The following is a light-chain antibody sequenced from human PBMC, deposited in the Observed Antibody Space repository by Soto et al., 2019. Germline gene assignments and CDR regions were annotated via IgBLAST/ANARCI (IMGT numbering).Light chain of an antibody. CDR1: QIVNSKY. CDR3: VQYDEPPSRWT. V-gene: IGKV3-20*01. Sequence: EIVLTQSPGTLSLSPGERGTVSCRASQIVNSKYLAWYQHRPGQPPRLLIYDASRRATGIPDRFSGSASGTHFIHTLNRLEPEDFAVYYCVQYDEPPSRWTFGQGTKV. CDR2: DAS. J-gene: IGKJ1*01.